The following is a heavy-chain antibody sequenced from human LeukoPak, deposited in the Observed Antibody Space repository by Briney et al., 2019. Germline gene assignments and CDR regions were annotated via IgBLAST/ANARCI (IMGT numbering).Heavy chain of an antibody. D-gene: IGHD1-26*01. CDR1: GGSISSGDYY. CDR2: IYYSGST. CDR3: ARLVGATPPDY. J-gene: IGHJ4*01. Sequence: SETLSLTCTVSGGSISSGDYYWSWIRQPPGKGLEWIGYIYYSGSTYYNPSLKSRVTISVDTSKNQFSLRLTSVTAADTAVYYCARLVGATPPDYWGQGSLVTVSS. V-gene: IGHV4-30-4*01.